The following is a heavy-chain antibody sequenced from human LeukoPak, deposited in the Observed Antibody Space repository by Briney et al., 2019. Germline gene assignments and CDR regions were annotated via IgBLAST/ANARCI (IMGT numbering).Heavy chain of an antibody. Sequence: GASVKVSCKVSGYTLTELSMHWVRQAPGKGLEWMGGFDPEDGETIYEQKFQGRVTMTEDTSTDTAYMELSSLRSEDTAVYYCATARGYSGYDLSGTFDYWGQGTLVTVSS. CDR2: FDPEDGET. V-gene: IGHV1-24*01. J-gene: IGHJ4*02. D-gene: IGHD5-12*01. CDR1: GYTLTELS. CDR3: ATARGYSGYDLSGTFDY.